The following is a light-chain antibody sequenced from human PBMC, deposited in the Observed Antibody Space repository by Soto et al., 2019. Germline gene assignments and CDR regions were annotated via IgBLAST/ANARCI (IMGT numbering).Light chain of an antibody. V-gene: IGLV1-47*01. J-gene: IGLJ1*01. CDR1: SSNIGSNY. Sequence: QSVLTQPPSASGTPGQRVTISCSGSSSNIGSNYVYWYQQLPGTAPKLLIYRNNQRPSGVPDRFSGSKSGTSASQAISGLRSEDEADYYCAAWDDSLGYVFGTGTKLTVL. CDR3: AAWDDSLGYV. CDR2: RNN.